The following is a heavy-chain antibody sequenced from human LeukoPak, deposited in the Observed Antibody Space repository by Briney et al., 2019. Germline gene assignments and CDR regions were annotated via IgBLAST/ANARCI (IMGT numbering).Heavy chain of an antibody. V-gene: IGHV1-69*05. CDR3: AAGDIVVVPAAIPKYYFDY. Sequence: ASVEVSCKASGYTFTGYYMHWVRQAPGQGLEWMGGIIPIFGTANYAQKFQGRVTITTDESTSTAYMELSSLRSEDTAVYYCAAGDIVVVPAAIPKYYFDYWGQGTLVTVSS. CDR2: IIPIFGTA. CDR1: GYTFTGYY. D-gene: IGHD2-2*02. J-gene: IGHJ4*02.